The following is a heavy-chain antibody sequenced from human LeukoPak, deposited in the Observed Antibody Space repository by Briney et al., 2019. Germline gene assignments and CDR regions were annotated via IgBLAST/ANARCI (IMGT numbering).Heavy chain of an antibody. CDR1: GFTVDTYW. D-gene: IGHD3-16*01. CDR3: VAWGSLVV. Sequence: GGSLRLSCVASGFTVDTYWMSWVRQAPGKGLDWVAHIKEDGTRKYYVDSVRGRFTISRDNAKNSLFLQVNSLRVEDTAVFYCVAWGSLVVWGQGTLVTVSS. V-gene: IGHV3-7*01. J-gene: IGHJ4*02. CDR2: IKEDGTRK.